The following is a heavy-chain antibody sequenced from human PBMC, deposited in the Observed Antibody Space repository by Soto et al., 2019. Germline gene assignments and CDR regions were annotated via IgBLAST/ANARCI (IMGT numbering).Heavy chain of an antibody. CDR3: ARDAPVALGVPNSMDV. Sequence: SETLSLTCSVSGGSIRGYDWHWIRQSAGKGPEWIGRINISGATNYNPSLKSRVTMLLDRSKSQFSLKLDSVTAADTAVYFCARDAPVALGVPNSMDVWGQGTTVTVSS. V-gene: IGHV4-4*07. D-gene: IGHD3-3*02. J-gene: IGHJ6*02. CDR2: INISGAT. CDR1: GGSIRGYD.